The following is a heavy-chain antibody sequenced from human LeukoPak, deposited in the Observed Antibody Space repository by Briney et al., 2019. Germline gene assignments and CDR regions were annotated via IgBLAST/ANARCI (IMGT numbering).Heavy chain of an antibody. CDR1: GGSISSSSYS. D-gene: IGHD1-26*01. J-gene: IGHJ4*02. CDR2: IYYSGST. V-gene: IGHV4-39*01. CDR3: ARQSGSYFIY. Sequence: SETLSLTCTVSGGSISSSSYSWGWIRQPPGKGLEWIGSIYYSGSTYYNPSLKSRVTISVDTSKNQFSLKLSSVTAADTAVYYCARQSGSYFIYWGQGTLVTVSS.